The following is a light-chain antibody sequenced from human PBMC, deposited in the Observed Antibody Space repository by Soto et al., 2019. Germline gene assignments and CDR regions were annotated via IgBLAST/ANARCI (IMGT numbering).Light chain of an antibody. V-gene: IGKV1-5*01. CDR2: DAS. Sequence: DIQMTQSPSTLSASVGDRVTITCRASQTISGWLAWYQQRPGKAPNLLIFDASTLESGVPSRFSGSGSGTDFTLTISSLQPEDFATYYCQQSYSTPITFGQGTRLEIK. J-gene: IGKJ5*01. CDR3: QQSYSTPIT. CDR1: QTISGW.